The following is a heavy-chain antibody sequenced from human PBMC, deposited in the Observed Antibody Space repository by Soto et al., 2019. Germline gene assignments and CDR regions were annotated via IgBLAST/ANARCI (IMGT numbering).Heavy chain of an antibody. V-gene: IGHV3-21*01. CDR2: FSSSGNYI. D-gene: IGHD1-26*01. J-gene: IGHJ4*02. CDR1: GFTLRDYT. CDR3: TRDQKGKTNGSGY. Sequence: GGSLRLSCGASGFTLRDYTMNWVRPAPGKGLGGVSSFSSSGNYIYSADSLRGRFTIPRDTPKSSLYLKMNSRGAENTAVYYCTRDQKGKTNGSGYGGQEPLVTVSS.